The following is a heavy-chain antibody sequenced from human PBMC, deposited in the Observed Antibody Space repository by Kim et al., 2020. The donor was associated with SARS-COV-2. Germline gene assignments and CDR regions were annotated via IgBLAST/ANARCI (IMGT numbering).Heavy chain of an antibody. CDR3: ARDSYYDSSGYYDFDY. J-gene: IGHJ4*02. CDR1: GFTFSSYS. V-gene: IGHV3-21*01. Sequence: GGSLRLSCAASGFTFSSYSMNWVRQAPGKGLEWVSSISSSSSYIYYADSVKGRFTISRDNAKNSLYLQMNSLRAEDTAVYYCARDSYYDSSGYYDFDYWGQGTLVTVSS. D-gene: IGHD3-22*01. CDR2: ISSSSSYI.